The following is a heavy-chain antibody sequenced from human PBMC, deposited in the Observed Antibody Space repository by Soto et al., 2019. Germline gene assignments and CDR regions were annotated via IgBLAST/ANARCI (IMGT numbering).Heavy chain of an antibody. D-gene: IGHD3-22*01. CDR1: GYRFSEYA. CDR3: AKSHDTSAYYLSMDS. J-gene: IGHJ4*02. CDR2: VTSSAIAT. V-gene: IGHV3-23*01. Sequence: PGGSLRLSCVGSGYRFSEYAMAWIRQAPGKGLEGVTGVTSSAIATYYADSVKGRFTISRNNSLNILYLQMDNLGADDTAVYYCAKSHDTSAYYLSMDSWGQGTQVTVSS.